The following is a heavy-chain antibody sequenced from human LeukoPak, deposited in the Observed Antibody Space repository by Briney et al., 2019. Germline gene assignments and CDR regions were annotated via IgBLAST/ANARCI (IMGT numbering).Heavy chain of an antibody. CDR3: AKVSGDYYDSSGYEFFDY. CDR1: GFIFDDYA. D-gene: IGHD3-22*01. V-gene: IGHV3-9*01. Sequence: GGSLRLSCAASGFIFDDYAMHWVRQAPGKGLEWVSGISWNSGSIGYADSVKGRFTISRDNAKNSLYLQMNSLRAEDTALYYCAKVSGDYYDSSGYEFFDYWGQGTLVTVSS. J-gene: IGHJ4*02. CDR2: ISWNSGSI.